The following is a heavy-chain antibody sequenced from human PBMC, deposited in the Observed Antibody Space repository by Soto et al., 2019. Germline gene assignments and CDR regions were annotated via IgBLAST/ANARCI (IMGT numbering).Heavy chain of an antibody. D-gene: IGHD6-13*01. CDR3: ARDANLGPIAADY. CDR2: ISTYNGNT. J-gene: IGHJ4*02. Sequence: QVQLVQSGAEVKKPGASVKVACKAYGYTFSNYGISWVRQVPGQGREWMGWISTYNGNTKFEQKLQGRVTMTTDTSTSTAYMELRSLRSDDTAVYYCARDANLGPIAADYCGQGTLVTVSS. CDR1: GYTFSNYG. V-gene: IGHV1-18*01.